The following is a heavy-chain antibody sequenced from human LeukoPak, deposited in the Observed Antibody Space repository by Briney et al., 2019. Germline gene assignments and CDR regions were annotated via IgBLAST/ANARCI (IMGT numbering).Heavy chain of an antibody. Sequence: SETLSLTCTVSGGSISSSSYYWGWIRQPPGKGLEWIGSIYYSGSTYYNPSLKSRVTISVDTSKNQFSLKLSSVTAADTAVYYCARAYTYGDYLDYWGQGTLVTVSS. CDR3: ARAYTYGDYLDY. D-gene: IGHD4-17*01. J-gene: IGHJ4*02. CDR2: IYYSGST. V-gene: IGHV4-39*07. CDR1: GGSISSSSYY.